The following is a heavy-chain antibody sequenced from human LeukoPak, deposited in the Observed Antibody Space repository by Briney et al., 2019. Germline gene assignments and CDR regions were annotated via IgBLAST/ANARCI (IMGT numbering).Heavy chain of an antibody. CDR1: GFTFSDYY. CDR3: TRDPFYSGRYSRFDS. CDR2: ISSSSSYT. J-gene: IGHJ4*02. Sequence: GGSLRLSCAASGFTFSDYYMSWIRQAPGKGLEWISYISSSSSYTNYVDSVKGRFTISRGNAKNSLYLQMNSLTTEDTAVYYCTRDPFYSGRYSRFDSWGQGTLVTVSS. D-gene: IGHD1-26*01. V-gene: IGHV3-11*05.